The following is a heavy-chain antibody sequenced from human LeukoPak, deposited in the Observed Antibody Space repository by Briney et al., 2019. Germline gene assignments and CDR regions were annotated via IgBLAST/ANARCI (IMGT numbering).Heavy chain of an antibody. CDR1: GHTFTDYY. V-gene: IGHV1-2*02. D-gene: IGHD5-24*01. J-gene: IGHJ4*02. Sequence: ASVTVSCKASGHTFTDYYMHWVRQAPGQGLEGMGWINLNSGGTNYAQKFQGRVTMTRDTSISTAYMELSRLRSDDTAVYYCARVRGVEMATILGYWGQGTLVTVSS. CDR3: ARVRGVEMATILGY. CDR2: INLNSGGT.